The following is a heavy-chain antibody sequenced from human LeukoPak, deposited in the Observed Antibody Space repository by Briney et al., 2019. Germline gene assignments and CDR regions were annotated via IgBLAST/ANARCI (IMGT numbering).Heavy chain of an antibody. V-gene: IGHV4-39*07. D-gene: IGHD1-26*01. Sequence: PSETLSLTCTGSGGSIRSSSYNWGWIRQPPGKGLEWIGSIHYTGSTYHNPSLKSRVTISVDTSKNKVSLKLTSVTAADTALYYCARTGGSFYFYYYMDVWGKGTTVTVSS. CDR2: IHYTGST. CDR1: GGSIRSSSYN. CDR3: ARTGGSFYFYYYMDV. J-gene: IGHJ6*03.